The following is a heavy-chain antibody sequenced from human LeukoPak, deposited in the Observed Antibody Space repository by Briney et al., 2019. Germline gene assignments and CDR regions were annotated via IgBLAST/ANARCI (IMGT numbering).Heavy chain of an antibody. J-gene: IGHJ4*02. CDR3: ARRDTSGSFYFDY. Sequence: GGSLRLSCAASGFTFSNYWMSWVRQAPGKGLEWVSSIDPGVNPYDADSVKGRFAISRDNSKNTLYLQMNSLRAEDTAVYYCARRDTSGSFYFDYWGQGTLVTVSS. CDR1: GFTFSNYW. D-gene: IGHD5-18*01. CDR2: IDPGVNP. V-gene: IGHV3-23*01.